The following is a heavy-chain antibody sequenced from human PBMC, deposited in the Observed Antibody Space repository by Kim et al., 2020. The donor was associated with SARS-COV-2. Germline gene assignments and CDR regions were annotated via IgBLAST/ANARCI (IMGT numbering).Heavy chain of an antibody. CDR3: AKDIGGPAYGDYGGFDY. J-gene: IGHJ4*02. Sequence: KGRFTISRDNAKNSLYLQMNSLRAEDTALYYCAKDIGGPAYGDYGGFDYWGQGTLVTVSA. D-gene: IGHD4-17*01. V-gene: IGHV3-9*01.